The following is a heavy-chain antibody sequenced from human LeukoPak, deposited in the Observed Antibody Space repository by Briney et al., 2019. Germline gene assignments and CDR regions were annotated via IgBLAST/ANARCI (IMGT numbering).Heavy chain of an antibody. CDR3: ARDGVVVPASYAFDI. CDR2: IYYSGST. D-gene: IGHD2-2*01. V-gene: IGHV4-30-4*01. Sequence: KSSQTLSLTCTVSGGSISSGDYYWSWIRQPPGKGLEWIGYIYYSGSTYYNPSLKSRVTISVDTSKSQFSLKLSSVTAADTAVYYCARDGVVVPASYAFDIWGQGTMVTVSS. J-gene: IGHJ3*02. CDR1: GGSISSGDYY.